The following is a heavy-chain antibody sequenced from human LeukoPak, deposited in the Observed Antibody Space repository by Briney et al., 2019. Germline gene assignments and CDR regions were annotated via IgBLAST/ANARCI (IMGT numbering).Heavy chain of an antibody. CDR3: AREGGSIDWFDP. V-gene: IGHV1-8*01. CDR1: GYTFTSYD. CDR2: MNPNSGNT. J-gene: IGHJ5*02. D-gene: IGHD3-16*01. Sequence: ASVKVSCKASGYTFTSYDINWVRQATGQGLEWMGWMNPNSGNTGYAQKFQGRVTMTRNTSISTAYMELSSLRSEDTAVYYCAREGGSIDWFDPWGQGTLVTASS.